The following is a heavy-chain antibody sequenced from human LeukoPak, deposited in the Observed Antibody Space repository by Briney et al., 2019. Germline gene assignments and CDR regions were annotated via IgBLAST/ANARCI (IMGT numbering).Heavy chain of an antibody. CDR3: TTVYSDSGGFYFNYCDY. J-gene: IGHJ4*02. Sequence: PGGSLRLSCAASGFSVSNASMSWVRQAPGKGLEWVGRIKSKTDGETTDYAAPVKGRFTISRDDSKNTLYLQMNSLKTEDTAVYYCTTVYSDSGGFYFNYCDYWGQGTLVTVST. D-gene: IGHD3-22*01. CDR1: GFSVSNAS. V-gene: IGHV3-15*01. CDR2: IKSKTDGETT.